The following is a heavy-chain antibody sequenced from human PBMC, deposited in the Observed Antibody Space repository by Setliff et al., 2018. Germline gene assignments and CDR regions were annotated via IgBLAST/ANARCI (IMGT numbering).Heavy chain of an antibody. Sequence: SETLSLTCTVSGVSISSGGYYWSWIRQPPGKGLEWIGEINHSGSTKYSPSLESRVTISLDTSKNQFSLSLTSVTAEDTAVYYCARMSGFQYIDVWDKGTTVTVSS. J-gene: IGHJ6*03. CDR3: ARMSGFQYIDV. D-gene: IGHD3-3*01. CDR2: INHSGST. V-gene: IGHV4-39*07. CDR1: GVSISSGGYY.